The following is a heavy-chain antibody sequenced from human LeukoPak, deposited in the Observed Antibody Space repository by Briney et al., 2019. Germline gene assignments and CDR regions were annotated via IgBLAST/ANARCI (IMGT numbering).Heavy chain of an antibody. D-gene: IGHD4-23*01. Sequence: SETLSLTCTVSGGSISGYYYNWIRQPPGKGLEWIGYIYYSGSTNYNPSLKSRVTISLDTAENHYSRKLSCVFTAETAVYYCAKYVVTIYWYFDLGGRGTRVSVS. CDR3: AKYVVTIYWYFDL. V-gene: IGHV4-59*01. CDR1: GGSISGYY. CDR2: IYYSGST. J-gene: IGHJ2*01.